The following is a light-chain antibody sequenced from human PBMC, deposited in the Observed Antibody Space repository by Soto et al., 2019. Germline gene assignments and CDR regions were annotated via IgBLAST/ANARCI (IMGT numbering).Light chain of an antibody. J-gene: IGKJ4*01. CDR3: QQYLSWLT. CDR2: GAS. V-gene: IGKV3-15*01. CDR1: QSVSSN. Sequence: EIVMTQYPATLSVSTGERATLSCRASQSVSSNLVWYQQKPGQSPRLLIYGASTRATGIPARFSGSGSRTEFTPANSSQQSEYFAVFYCQQYLSWLTFGGGTKVEI.